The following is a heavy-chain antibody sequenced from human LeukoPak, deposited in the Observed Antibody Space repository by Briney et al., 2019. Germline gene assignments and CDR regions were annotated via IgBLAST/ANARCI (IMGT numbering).Heavy chain of an antibody. D-gene: IGHD3-22*01. CDR2: INHSGST. V-gene: IGHV4-34*01. J-gene: IGHJ5*02. CDR1: GGSFSGYY. Sequence: KSSETLSLTCAVYGGSFSGYYWSWTRQPPGKGLEWIGEINHSGSTNYNPSLKSRVTISVDTSKNQFSLKLSSVTAADTAVYYCARRHYYDSSGYHITYNWFDPWGQGTLVTVSS. CDR3: ARRHYYDSSGYHITYNWFDP.